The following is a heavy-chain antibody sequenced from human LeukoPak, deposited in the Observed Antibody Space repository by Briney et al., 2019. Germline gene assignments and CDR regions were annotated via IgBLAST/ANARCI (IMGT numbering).Heavy chain of an antibody. CDR2: IYTSGSS. D-gene: IGHD3-22*01. V-gene: IGHV4-4*07. Sequence: PSETLSLTCTVSGGPISSYYWSWIRQPAGKGLEWIGRIYTSGSSNYNPSLKSRVTMSIDTSKNQFSLKLSSVTAADTAVYYCARDHPSYYYDSSGYYFDYWGQGTLVTVSS. CDR1: GGPISSYY. J-gene: IGHJ4*02. CDR3: ARDHPSYYYDSSGYYFDY.